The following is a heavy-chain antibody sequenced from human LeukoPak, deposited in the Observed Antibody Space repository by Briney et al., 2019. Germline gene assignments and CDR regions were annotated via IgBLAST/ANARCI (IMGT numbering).Heavy chain of an antibody. Sequence: SETLSLTCAVYGGSFSGYYWSWIRQPPGKGLEWIGEINHSGSTNYNPSLKSRVTISVDTSKNQFSLKLSSVTAADTAVYYCARDAVATSRPIPYFDYWGQGTLVTVSS. D-gene: IGHD5-12*01. V-gene: IGHV4-34*01. J-gene: IGHJ4*02. CDR1: GGSFSGYY. CDR2: INHSGST. CDR3: ARDAVATSRPIPYFDY.